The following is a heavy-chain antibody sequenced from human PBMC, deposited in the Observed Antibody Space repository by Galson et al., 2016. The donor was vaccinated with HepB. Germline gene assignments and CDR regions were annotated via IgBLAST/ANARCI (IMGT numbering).Heavy chain of an antibody. CDR1: GLMLSNCW. CDR2: IKQDGSEE. V-gene: IGHV3-7*03. J-gene: IGHJ5*02. CDR3: AKDPQIYGSGSNWFDP. D-gene: IGHD3-10*01. Sequence: SLRLSCAASGLMLSNCWVNWVRQAPGAGLEWVAIIKQDGSEEIYADSVRGRFTISGDNAKNLQFLQMNSLRAEDTAVYYCAKDPQIYGSGSNWFDPWGQGTLVTVSS.